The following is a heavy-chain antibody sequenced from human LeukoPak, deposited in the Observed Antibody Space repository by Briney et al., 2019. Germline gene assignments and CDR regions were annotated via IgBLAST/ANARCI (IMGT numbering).Heavy chain of an antibody. V-gene: IGHV4-39*07. CDR3: AKCITMVRGEWFDP. D-gene: IGHD3-10*01. CDR1: GGSISSSSYY. J-gene: IGHJ5*02. CDR2: IYYSGST. Sequence: SETLSLTCTVSGGSISSSSYYWGWIRQPPGKGLEWIGSIYYSGSTYYNPSLKSRVTISVDTSKNQFSLKLSSVTAADTAVYYCAKCITMVRGEWFDPWGQGTLVTVSS.